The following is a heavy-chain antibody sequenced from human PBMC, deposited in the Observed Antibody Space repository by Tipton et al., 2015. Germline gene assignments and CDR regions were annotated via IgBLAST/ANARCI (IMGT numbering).Heavy chain of an antibody. CDR3: AKLERMAD. J-gene: IGHJ4*02. D-gene: IGHD5-24*01. Sequence: SLRLSCAASGFPFSNYAMNWVRQAPGKGLEWVSVISASGRSTNYADSVKGRFTISRDNSKNTLYLQMNSLRVDDTAVYYCAKLERMADWGQGVLVTVSS. CDR2: ISASGRST. V-gene: IGHV3-23*01. CDR1: GFPFSNYA.